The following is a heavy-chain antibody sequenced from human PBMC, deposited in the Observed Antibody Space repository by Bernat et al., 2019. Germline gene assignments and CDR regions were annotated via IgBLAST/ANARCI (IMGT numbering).Heavy chain of an antibody. CDR3: AKARGSSSSWFDP. CDR2: IYSGGDT. Sequence: VQLVESGGGLVQPGGSLRLACAASAFTVSSNHMSWVRQAPGKGLEWVSIIYSGGDTYYADSVKGRFTISRDNSKNTLSLQMNSLRAEDTAVYYCAKARGSSSSWFDPWGQGTLVTVSS. V-gene: IGHV3-66*01. CDR1: AFTVSSNH. D-gene: IGHD6-13*01. J-gene: IGHJ5*02.